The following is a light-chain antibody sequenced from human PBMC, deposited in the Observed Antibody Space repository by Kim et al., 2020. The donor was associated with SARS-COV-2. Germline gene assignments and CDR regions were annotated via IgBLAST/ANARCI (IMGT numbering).Light chain of an antibody. J-gene: IGLJ2*01. CDR2: YDS. CDR1: NIGSKS. Sequence: PGKTARITCGGNNIGSKSVHWYQQKPGQAPVLVIYYDSDRPSGIPERFSGSNSGNTATLSISRVEAGDEADYYCQVWDSSSDHHVVFGGGTQLTVL. V-gene: IGLV3-21*04. CDR3: QVWDSSSDHHVV.